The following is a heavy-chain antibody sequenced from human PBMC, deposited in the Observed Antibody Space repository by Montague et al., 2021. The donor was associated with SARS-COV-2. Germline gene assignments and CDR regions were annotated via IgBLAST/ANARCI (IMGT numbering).Heavy chain of an antibody. D-gene: IGHD3-3*01. CDR3: ATLPSSITLFGVVQGYYFDD. V-gene: IGHV4-39*01. J-gene: IGHJ4*02. CDR1: GASISSRSYY. Sequence: SETLSLTCTVSGASISSRSYYWGWIRQPPGKGLEWIGFKYYSGSTYYNPTLKSRVTISVDTSKNQFSLKLSSVTAADTAVYYCATLPSSITLFGVVQGYYFDDGGREPRVSVSS. CDR2: KYYSGST.